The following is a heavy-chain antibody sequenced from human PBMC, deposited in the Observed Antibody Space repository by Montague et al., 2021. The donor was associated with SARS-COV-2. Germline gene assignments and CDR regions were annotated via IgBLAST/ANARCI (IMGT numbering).Heavy chain of an antibody. CDR3: ARVGRQQLVRLSGMDV. Sequence: SETLSLICTVSGGSISSSSYYWGWIRQPPGKGLEWIGSIYYSGSTXYKPSLKSRVTISVDTSKNQFSLKLSSVTAADTAVYYCARVGRQQLVRLSGMDVWGQGTTVTVSS. CDR2: IYYSGST. V-gene: IGHV4-39*07. J-gene: IGHJ6*02. D-gene: IGHD6-13*01. CDR1: GGSISSSSYY.